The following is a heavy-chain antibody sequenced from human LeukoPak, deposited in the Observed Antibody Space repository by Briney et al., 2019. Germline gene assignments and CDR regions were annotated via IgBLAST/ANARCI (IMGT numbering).Heavy chain of an antibody. CDR2: ISYDGSNK. CDR3: AAQTYSSGWYYFDY. Sequence: GRSLRLSCAASGFTFRSYGMHWVRQAPGKGLEWVAVISYDGSNKYYADSVKGRFTISRDNSKNTLYLQMNSLRAEDTAVYYCAAQTYSSGWYYFDYWGQGTLVTVSS. V-gene: IGHV3-30*03. J-gene: IGHJ4*02. D-gene: IGHD6-19*01. CDR1: GFTFRSYG.